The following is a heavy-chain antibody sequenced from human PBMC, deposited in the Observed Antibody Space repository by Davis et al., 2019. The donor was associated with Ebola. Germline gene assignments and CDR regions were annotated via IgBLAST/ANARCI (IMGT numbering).Heavy chain of an antibody. J-gene: IGHJ4*02. V-gene: IGHV3-9*01. Sequence: GGSLRLSCAASAFTFDDYAMHWVRQAPGKGLEWVSGISWNSGSIGYADSVKGRFTISRDNAKNSLYLQMNSLRAEDTALYYCAKGPLRFLEWLFDYWGQGTLVTVSS. CDR2: ISWNSGSI. CDR3: AKGPLRFLEWLFDY. D-gene: IGHD3-3*01. CDR1: AFTFDDYA.